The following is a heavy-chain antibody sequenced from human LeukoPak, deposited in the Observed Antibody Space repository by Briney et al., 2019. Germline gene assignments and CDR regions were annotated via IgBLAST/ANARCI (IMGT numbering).Heavy chain of an antibody. CDR2: IYTSGST. J-gene: IGHJ5*02. CDR1: GGSISSYY. CDR3: ARQTSSWYGSWFDP. Sequence: SETLSLTCTVSGGSISSYYWSWIRQPPGKGLEWIGYIYTSGSTNYNPSLKSRVTISVDTSKNQFSLKLSSVTAADTAVYYCARQTSSWYGSWFDPWGQGTPVTVSS. V-gene: IGHV4-4*09. D-gene: IGHD6-13*01.